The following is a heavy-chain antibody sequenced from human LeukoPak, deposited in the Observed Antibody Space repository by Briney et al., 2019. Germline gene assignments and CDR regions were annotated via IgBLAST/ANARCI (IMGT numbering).Heavy chain of an antibody. Sequence: GESLKISCKGSGLTNYWIGWVRQAPGQGLEWMGWISAYNGNTNYAQKLQGRVTMTTDTSTSTAYMELRSLRSDDTAVYYCAGIVGATDAFDIWGQGTMVTVSS. CDR1: GLTNYW. CDR2: ISAYNGNT. V-gene: IGHV1-18*04. D-gene: IGHD1-26*01. J-gene: IGHJ3*02. CDR3: AGIVGATDAFDI.